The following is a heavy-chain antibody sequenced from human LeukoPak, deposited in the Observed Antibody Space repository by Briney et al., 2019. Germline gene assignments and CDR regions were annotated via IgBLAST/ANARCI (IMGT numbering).Heavy chain of an antibody. D-gene: IGHD3-16*01. J-gene: IGHJ4*02. Sequence: PGGSLRLSCTVSGFTVSSNSMSWVRQAPGKGLEWVSFIYSGNTHYSDSVKGRFTISRDNSKNTLYLQMNSLRAEDTAVYYCARRAGAYPHPYDYWGQGTLVTVSS. V-gene: IGHV3-53*01. CDR1: GFTVSSNS. CDR3: ARRAGAYPHPYDY. CDR2: IYSGNT.